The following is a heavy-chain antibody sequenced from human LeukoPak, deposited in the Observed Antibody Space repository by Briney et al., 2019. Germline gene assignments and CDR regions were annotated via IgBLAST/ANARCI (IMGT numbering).Heavy chain of an antibody. Sequence: PSETLSLTCSVSGGSISNHYWSWIRQSPGKGLEWIGYIYYSGRTNYNPSLNSRGTILVDTSKNQFSLKLSSVTAADTAVYYCARHVSTIYYDSSSREYFDYWGLGILVTVSS. J-gene: IGHJ4*02. CDR3: ARHVSTIYYDSSSREYFDY. CDR2: IYYSGRT. CDR1: GGSISNHY. D-gene: IGHD3-22*01. V-gene: IGHV4-59*08.